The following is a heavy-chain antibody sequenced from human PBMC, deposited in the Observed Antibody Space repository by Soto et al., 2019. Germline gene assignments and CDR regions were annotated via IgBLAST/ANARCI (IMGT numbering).Heavy chain of an antibody. J-gene: IGHJ5*02. CDR2: IKSKTDGGTT. V-gene: IGHV3-15*07. D-gene: IGHD3-3*01. CDR1: GFTFSNAW. CDR3: TTDFLEWLPWFDP. Sequence: GGSLRLSCAASGFTFSNAWMNWVRQAPGKGLEWVGRIKSKTDGGTTDYAAPVKGRFTISRGDSKNTLYLQMNSLKTEDTAVYYCTTDFLEWLPWFDPWGQGTLVTVSS.